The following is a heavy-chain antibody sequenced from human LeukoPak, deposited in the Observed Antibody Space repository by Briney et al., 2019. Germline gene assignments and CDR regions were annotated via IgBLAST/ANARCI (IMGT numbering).Heavy chain of an antibody. CDR1: GGSISSYY. CDR3: ARWAWNDAGRWFDP. Sequence: SETLSLTCTVSGGSISSYYWSWIRQPPGKGLEWIGYIYYSGSTNYNPSLKSRVTTSVDTSKNQFSLKLSSVTAADTAVYYCARWAWNDAGRWFDPWGQGTLVTVSS. J-gene: IGHJ5*02. D-gene: IGHD1-1*01. CDR2: IYYSGST. V-gene: IGHV4-59*01.